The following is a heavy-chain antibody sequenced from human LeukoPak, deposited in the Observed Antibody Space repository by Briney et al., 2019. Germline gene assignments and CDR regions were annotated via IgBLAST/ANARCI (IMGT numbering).Heavy chain of an antibody. CDR1: GGSISSSSYY. CDR2: IYYSGST. CDR3: AKTGAGAVAFDI. Sequence: PSETLSPTCTVSGGSISSSSYYWGWIRQPPGKGLEWIGSIYYSGSTYYNPSLKSRVTISVDTSKNQFSLKLSSVTAADTAVYYCAKTGAGAVAFDIWGQGTMVTVSS. D-gene: IGHD3-10*01. J-gene: IGHJ3*02. V-gene: IGHV4-39*01.